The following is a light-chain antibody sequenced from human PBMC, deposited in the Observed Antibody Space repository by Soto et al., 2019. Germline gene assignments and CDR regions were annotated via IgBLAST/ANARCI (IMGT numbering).Light chain of an antibody. CDR2: DAS. V-gene: IGKV1-5*01. J-gene: IGKJ5*01. Sequence: DIQMTQSPSTLTAKEGDRGTINCRAIQIVSRWLAWYQQKPGKVAKLLIYDASSVESGVPSRFSGSGSGTEFTLTISILQPDDFATYYCQQYDTYSVITFGQGTRLEIK. CDR3: QQYDTYSVIT. CDR1: QIVSRW.